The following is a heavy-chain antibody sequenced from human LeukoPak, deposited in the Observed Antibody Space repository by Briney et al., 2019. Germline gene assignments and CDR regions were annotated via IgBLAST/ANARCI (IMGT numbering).Heavy chain of an antibody. CDR1: GFTFSDYY. CDR2: ISGGGGST. V-gene: IGHV3-23*01. Sequence: GGSLRLSCAASGFTFSDYYMSWIRQAPGKGLEWVSTISGGGGSTYYADSVKGRFTISRDNSKNTLYLQVNSLRAEDTAVYYCAKGGKWDVTPFDYWGQGTLVTVSS. CDR3: AKGGKWDVTPFDY. D-gene: IGHD1-26*01. J-gene: IGHJ4*02.